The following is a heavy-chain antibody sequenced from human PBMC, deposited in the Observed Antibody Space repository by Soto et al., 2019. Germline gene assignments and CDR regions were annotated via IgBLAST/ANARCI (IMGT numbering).Heavy chain of an antibody. Sequence: SETLSLTCTVSGGSISSGGYYWNWIRQPPGEGLEWIGYFYYTGSINYNPSLKSRVTISIDASKNQFSLRLSSVTAADTAVYYCARSMFYSDGSNYSPFDYWGQGTLVTVSS. D-gene: IGHD3-22*01. CDR2: FYYTGSI. CDR1: GGSISSGGYY. J-gene: IGHJ4*02. V-gene: IGHV4-61*08. CDR3: ARSMFYSDGSNYSPFDY.